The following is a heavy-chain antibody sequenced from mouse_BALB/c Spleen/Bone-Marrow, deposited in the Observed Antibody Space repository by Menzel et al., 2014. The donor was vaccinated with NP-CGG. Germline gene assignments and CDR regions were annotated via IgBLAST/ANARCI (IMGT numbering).Heavy chain of an antibody. CDR3: ARRYRYDGLGNYAMDY. CDR2: IDPYNDYT. Sequence: EVHLEESGAELVRPGASVKISCKAFGHTFTNHHINWVKQRPGQGLDWIGYIDPYNDYTSYNQKFKGKATLTVDKSSSTAYMELSSLTSEDSAVYYCARRYRYDGLGNYAMDYWGQGTSVTVSS. D-gene: IGHD2-14*01. CDR1: GHTFTNHH. V-gene: IGHV1S45*01. J-gene: IGHJ4*01.